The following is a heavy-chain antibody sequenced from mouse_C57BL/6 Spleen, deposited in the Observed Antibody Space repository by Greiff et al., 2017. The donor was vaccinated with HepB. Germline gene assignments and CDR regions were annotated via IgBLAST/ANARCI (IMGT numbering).Heavy chain of an antibody. V-gene: IGHV1-22*01. Sequence: EVQGVESGPELVKPGASVKMSCKASGYTFTDYNMHWVKQSHGKSLEWIGYINPNNGGTSYNQKFKGKATLTVNKSSSTAYMELRSLTSEDSAVYYCATLPRGNYYAMDYWGQGTSVTVSS. D-gene: IGHD2-10*01. CDR1: GYTFTDYN. CDR3: ATLPRGNYYAMDY. CDR2: INPNNGGT. J-gene: IGHJ4*01.